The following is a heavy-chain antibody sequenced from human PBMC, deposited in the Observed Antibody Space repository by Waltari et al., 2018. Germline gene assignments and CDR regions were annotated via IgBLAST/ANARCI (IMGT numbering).Heavy chain of an antibody. CDR1: GFTFSRSW. Sequence: EVQLVESGGGSVQPGGSLRLSCAASGFTFSRSWMSWVRQAQGRGLECVANIKPDGSERYYVGSVKGRFTISRDNAKNSLYLQMDTLRAEDTAVYYCARDFNWGWDYWGQGTLVTVSS. V-gene: IGHV3-7*01. D-gene: IGHD7-27*01. CDR3: ARDFNWGWDY. J-gene: IGHJ4*02. CDR2: IKPDGSER.